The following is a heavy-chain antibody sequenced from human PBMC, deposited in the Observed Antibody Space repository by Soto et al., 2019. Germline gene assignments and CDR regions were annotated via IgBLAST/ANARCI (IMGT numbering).Heavy chain of an antibody. V-gene: IGHV3-23*01. CDR2: ITASGEKL. CDR1: GFSLSSYA. CDR3: ARDCSSSSCSVCDY. Sequence: GGSLRLSCAASGFSLSSYAMTWVRQAPGKGLEWVSGITASGEKLYYADSVKGRFTVSRDNSKNTLYLQMHSLRADDTAVYYCARDCSSSSCSVCDYWGQGTLVTVSS. D-gene: IGHD2-2*01. J-gene: IGHJ4*02.